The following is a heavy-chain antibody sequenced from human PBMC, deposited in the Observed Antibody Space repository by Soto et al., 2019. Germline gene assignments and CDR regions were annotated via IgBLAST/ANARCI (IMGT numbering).Heavy chain of an antibody. CDR3: ARDSRNYDILTDVYYYGMDV. CDR1: GGTFSIYS. CDR2: IIPIFGTA. J-gene: IGHJ6*02. V-gene: IGHV1-69*13. Sequence: SVKGSCKASGGTFSIYSISWVRQAPGQGLEWMGGIIPIFGTANYAQKFQGRVTITADESTSTAYMELSSLRSEDTAVYYCARDSRNYDILTDVYYYGMDVWGQGTTVSVSS. D-gene: IGHD3-9*01.